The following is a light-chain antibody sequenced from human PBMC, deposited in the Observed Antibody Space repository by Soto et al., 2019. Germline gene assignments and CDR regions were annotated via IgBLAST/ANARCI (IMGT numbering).Light chain of an antibody. Sequence: SYELTQPPSVSVGPGQTASVTCGGNNIATKSVHWYQQKPGQAPVLVVHDDSDRPSGVPERFSGSNSGDTATLTISRVEAGDEADYYCQVWDSTSDHHVFGTGTKLTVL. CDR3: QVWDSTSDHHV. J-gene: IGLJ1*01. CDR1: NIATKS. V-gene: IGLV3-21*02. CDR2: DDS.